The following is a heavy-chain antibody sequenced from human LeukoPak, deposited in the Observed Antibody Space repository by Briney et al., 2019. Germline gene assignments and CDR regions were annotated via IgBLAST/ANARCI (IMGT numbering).Heavy chain of an antibody. Sequence: SETLSLTCAVYGGSFSGYYWSWIRQPPGKGLEWIGEINHSGSTNYNPSLKSRVTISVDTSKNQFSLKLSSVTAADTAVYYCARQILAVAGYDAFDIWGQGTMVTVSS. V-gene: IGHV4-34*01. CDR1: GGSFSGYY. J-gene: IGHJ3*02. CDR3: ARQILAVAGYDAFDI. D-gene: IGHD6-19*01. CDR2: INHSGST.